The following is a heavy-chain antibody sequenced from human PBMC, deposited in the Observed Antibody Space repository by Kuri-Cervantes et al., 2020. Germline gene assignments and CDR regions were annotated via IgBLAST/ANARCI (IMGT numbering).Heavy chain of an antibody. CDR2: IRYDGSNE. V-gene: IGHV3-30*02. CDR1: GFTFSSYW. J-gene: IGHJ4*02. D-gene: IGHD1-26*01. CDR3: AKETDSGSYHDY. Sequence: GGSLRLSCAASGFTFSSYWMSWARQAPGKGLEWVAFIRYDGSNEYYADSVKGRFTISRDNSKNTLYLQMNSLRAEDTAVYFCAKETDSGSYHDYWGQGTLVTVSS.